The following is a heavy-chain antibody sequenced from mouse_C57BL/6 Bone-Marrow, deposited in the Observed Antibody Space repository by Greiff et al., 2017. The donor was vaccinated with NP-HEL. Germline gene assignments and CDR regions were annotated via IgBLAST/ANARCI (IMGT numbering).Heavy chain of an antibody. Sequence: EVQRVESEGGLVQPGSSMKLSCTASGFTFSDYYMAWVRQVPEKGLEWVANINYDGSSTYYLDSLKSRFIISRDNAKNILYLQMSSLKSEDTATYYCAREVGLRRRTYAMDYWGQGTSVTVSS. J-gene: IGHJ4*01. CDR3: AREVGLRRRTYAMDY. V-gene: IGHV5-16*01. CDR1: GFTFSDYY. CDR2: INYDGSST. D-gene: IGHD2-4*01.